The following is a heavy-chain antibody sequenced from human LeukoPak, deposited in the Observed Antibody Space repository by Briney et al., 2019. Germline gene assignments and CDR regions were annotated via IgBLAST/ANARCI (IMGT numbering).Heavy chain of an antibody. D-gene: IGHD4-17*01. CDR1: GYTFTSYG. CDR2: ISAYNGNT. CDR3: ARDKPTVTTPNWFDP. J-gene: IGHJ5*02. Sequence: ASVKVSCKASGYTFTSYGISWVRQAPGQGLEWMGWISAYNGNTNYAQKLQGRVTMTTDTSTSIAYMELRSLRSDDTAVYYCARDKPTVTTPNWFDPWGQGTLVTVSS. V-gene: IGHV1-18*01.